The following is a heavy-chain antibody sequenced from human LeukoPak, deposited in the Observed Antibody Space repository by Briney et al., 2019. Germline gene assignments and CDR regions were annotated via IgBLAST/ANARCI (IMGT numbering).Heavy chain of an antibody. CDR1: GFTFSSYG. CDR2: ISYDGSNK. CDR3: AKVGDDSSGYYLGPYFDY. J-gene: IGHJ4*02. V-gene: IGHV3-30*18. Sequence: GGSLRLSCAASGFTFSSYGMHWVRQAPGKGLEWVAVISYDGSNKYYADSVKGRFTISRDNSKNTLYLQMNSLRAEDTAVYYCAKVGDDSSGYYLGPYFDYWGQGTLVTVSS. D-gene: IGHD3-22*01.